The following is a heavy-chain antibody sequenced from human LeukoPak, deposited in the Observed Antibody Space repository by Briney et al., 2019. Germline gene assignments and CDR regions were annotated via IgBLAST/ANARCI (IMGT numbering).Heavy chain of an antibody. V-gene: IGHV3-7*03. J-gene: IGHJ4*02. Sequence: GGSLRLSCAASGFTFSTYWMGWVRQAPGKGLEWVANIPQYGSEQYYVDPVRGRFTISRDNAKNSLYLQMYSLRAEATAVYYCARDRRATGIDYWGQGILVTVSS. CDR2: IPQYGSEQ. CDR1: GFTFSTYW. CDR3: ARDRRATGIDY. D-gene: IGHD5-12*01.